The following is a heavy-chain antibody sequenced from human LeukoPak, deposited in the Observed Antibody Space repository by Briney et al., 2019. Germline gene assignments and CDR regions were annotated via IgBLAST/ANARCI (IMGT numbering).Heavy chain of an antibody. CDR1: GFTFSSYS. CDR2: ISSSSSTI. Sequence: GGSLRLSCAVSGFTFSSYSMNWVRQAPGKGLEWVSYISSSSSTIYYADSVKGRFTISRDNAKNSLYLQMNSLRDEDTAVYYCARDGVYDWGSSWYFDYWGQGTLVTVSS. CDR3: ARDGVYDWGSSWYFDY. D-gene: IGHD5/OR15-5a*01. J-gene: IGHJ4*02. V-gene: IGHV3-48*02.